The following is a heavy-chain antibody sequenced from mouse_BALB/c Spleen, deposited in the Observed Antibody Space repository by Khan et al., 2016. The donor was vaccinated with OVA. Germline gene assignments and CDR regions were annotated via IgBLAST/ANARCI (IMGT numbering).Heavy chain of an antibody. D-gene: IGHD3-3*01. CDR1: GYTFSNYW. V-gene: IGHV1-63*02. J-gene: IGHJ2*01. CDR2: IYPGGGYT. CDR3: ARRGDERARCDYFDY. Sequence: QVQLKQSGTELVKPGTSVKMSCKASGYTFSNYWIGWVKQRPGHGLEWIGAIYPGGGYTYYNEIFKGMATLTADTSSNPSYLQLSSLASEDSAIYYCARRGDERARCDYFDYWGQGTTVTVSA.